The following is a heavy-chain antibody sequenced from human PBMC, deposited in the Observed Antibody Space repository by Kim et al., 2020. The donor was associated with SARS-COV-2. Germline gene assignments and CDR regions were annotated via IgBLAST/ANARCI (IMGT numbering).Heavy chain of an antibody. D-gene: IGHD1-1*01. V-gene: IGHV3-23*01. Sequence: KTYYADSVRGRFTISRDNSKNALYVQMNSLRAEDTALYYCARQRGYDFDMWGQGTMVTVSS. CDR2: KT. CDR3: ARQRGYDFDM. J-gene: IGHJ3*02.